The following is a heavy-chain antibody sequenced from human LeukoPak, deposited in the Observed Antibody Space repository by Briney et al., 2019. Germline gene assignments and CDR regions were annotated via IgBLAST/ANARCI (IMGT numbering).Heavy chain of an antibody. CDR3: ARDKGEMATIGVYYFDY. V-gene: IGHV1-69*05. CDR2: IIPIFGTA. CDR1: GGTFSSYA. D-gene: IGHD5-24*01. J-gene: IGHJ4*02. Sequence: SVKVSCKASGGTFSSYAISWVRQAPGQGLEWMGGIIPIFGTANYAQKFQGRVTITTDESTSTAYMELSSLRSEDTAVYYCARDKGEMATIGVYYFDYWGQGTQVTVSS.